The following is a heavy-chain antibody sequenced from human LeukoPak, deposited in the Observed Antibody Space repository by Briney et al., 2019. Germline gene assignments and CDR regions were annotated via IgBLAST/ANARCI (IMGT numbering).Heavy chain of an antibody. CDR3: ARHPGLNFDY. D-gene: IGHD3/OR15-3a*01. Sequence: SETLSLTCTVSGGSISSYYWSWIRQPPGKGLEWIGYIYTSGSTNYNPSLKSRVTISVDTSKNQFSLKLSSVTAADTAVYYCARHPGLNFDYWGQGTLVTVSS. CDR1: GGSISSYY. CDR2: IYTSGST. J-gene: IGHJ4*02. V-gene: IGHV4-4*09.